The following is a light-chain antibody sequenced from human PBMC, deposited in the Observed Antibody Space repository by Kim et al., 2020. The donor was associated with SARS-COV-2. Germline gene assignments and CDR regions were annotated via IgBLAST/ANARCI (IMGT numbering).Light chain of an antibody. CDR3: QQSYSAIT. CDR1: QSVTKS. J-gene: IGKJ5*01. V-gene: IGKV1-39*01. CDR2: AAS. Sequence: DIQMTQSPSSLSASVGDRVTITCRASQSVTKSVNWYQQESGKAPRLLIYAASSLPSGVPSRFSGSGSGTVFTLTISSLQPEDFATYYCQQSYSAITFGQGTRLEIK.